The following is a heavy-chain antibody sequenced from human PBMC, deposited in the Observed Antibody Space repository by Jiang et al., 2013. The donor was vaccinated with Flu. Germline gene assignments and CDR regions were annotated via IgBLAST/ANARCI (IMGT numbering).Heavy chain of an antibody. D-gene: IGHD1-1*01. V-gene: IGHV4-34*01. J-gene: IGHJ5*02. Sequence: LTCAVYGGSFSGYVLELDPPAPRKGLEWIGEINHSGSTNYNPSLKSRVTISVDTSKNQFSLKLSSVTAADTAVYYCARVFGYVGQLERKKNWFDPWGQGTLVTVSS. CDR2: INHSGST. CDR3: ARVFGYVGQLERKKNWFDP. CDR1: GGSFSGYV.